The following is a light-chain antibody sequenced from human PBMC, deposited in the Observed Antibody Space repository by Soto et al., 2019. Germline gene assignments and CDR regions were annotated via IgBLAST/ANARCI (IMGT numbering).Light chain of an antibody. CDR1: SSNIGSNT. Sequence: QSVLTQPPSASGTPGQRVTISCSGSSSNIGSNTVNWYQQLPGTAPKLLIYSNNQRPSGVPDRFSGSRSGTSASLAISGLQSEDEADYYCAAWNDRLNGPVFGGGTKLNV. CDR2: SNN. J-gene: IGLJ2*01. CDR3: AAWNDRLNGPV. V-gene: IGLV1-44*01.